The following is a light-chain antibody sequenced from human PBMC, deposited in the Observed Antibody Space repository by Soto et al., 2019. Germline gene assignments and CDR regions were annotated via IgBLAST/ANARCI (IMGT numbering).Light chain of an antibody. CDR3: QQSYSSPPT. V-gene: IGKV3-11*01. CDR1: QSVSSN. J-gene: IGKJ1*01. CDR2: GAS. Sequence: EIVLTQSPGTLSLSPWERATLSCRASQSVSSNLAWYQQKPGQAPRLLIYGASTRATGIPARFSGSRSGPDFTLTISSLQPEDFATYYCQQSYSSPPTFGQGTKVDIK.